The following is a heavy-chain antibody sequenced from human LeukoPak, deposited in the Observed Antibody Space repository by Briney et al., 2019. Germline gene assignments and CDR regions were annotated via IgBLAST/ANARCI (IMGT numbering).Heavy chain of an antibody. V-gene: IGHV1-2*06. J-gene: IGHJ6*02. CDR1: GYTLTGYY. D-gene: IGHD3-9*01. Sequence: TLEKVSCKASGYTLTGYYMHCVRHAPVQGLEGMRRNNPNMSGTSYAQKFQGRVTMTRDTSISTAYMKLSRLRSDDTAVYYCAREENDILTGTYYYYYGMDVWGQGTTVTVSS. CDR3: AREENDILTGTYYYYYGMDV. CDR2: NNPNMSGT.